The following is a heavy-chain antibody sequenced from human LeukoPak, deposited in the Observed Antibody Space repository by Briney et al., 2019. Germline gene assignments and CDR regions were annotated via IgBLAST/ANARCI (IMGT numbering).Heavy chain of an antibody. V-gene: IGHV3-30*02. CDR1: GFTFSSYG. D-gene: IGHD2-2*02. J-gene: IGHJ4*02. CDR2: MRYDGTTK. CDR3: AKDKESYTSDSHYYPGY. Sequence: TGGSLRLPCAASGFTFSSYGMHWVRQAPGKGLEWVAFMRYDGTTKDYADSVKGRFTISRDNSKNTLYLQMNSLRAEDTAVYYCAKDKESYTSDSHYYPGYWGQGTLVTVSS.